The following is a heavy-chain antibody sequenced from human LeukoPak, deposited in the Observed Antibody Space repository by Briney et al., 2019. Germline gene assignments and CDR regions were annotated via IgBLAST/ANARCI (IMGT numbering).Heavy chain of an antibody. CDR3: ARRREGSSWVDY. CDR2: IYYSGST. Sequence: PSETLSLTCTVSGGSISNSNYLWGWIRQPPGKGLEWIANIYYSGSTYYNPSLKSRVTISVDTSKNQFSLKLNAVTAGDTAVYYCARRREGSSWVDYWGQGTLVTVSS. V-gene: IGHV4-39*01. CDR1: GGSISNSNYL. D-gene: IGHD6-13*01. J-gene: IGHJ4*02.